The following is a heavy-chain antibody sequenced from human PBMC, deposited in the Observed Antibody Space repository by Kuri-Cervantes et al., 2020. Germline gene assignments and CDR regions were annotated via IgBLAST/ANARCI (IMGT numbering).Heavy chain of an antibody. Sequence: GGSLRLSCAASGLTVSSNYMSWVRQAPGKGLEWVSVIYSGGSTHYADSVKGRFTISRDNAKNSLYLQMNSLRAEDTAVYYCARMVRGVIMENWFDPWGQGTLVTVSS. V-gene: IGHV3-66*01. CDR3: ARMVRGVIMENWFDP. CDR1: GLTVSSNY. CDR2: IYSGGST. J-gene: IGHJ5*02. D-gene: IGHD3-10*01.